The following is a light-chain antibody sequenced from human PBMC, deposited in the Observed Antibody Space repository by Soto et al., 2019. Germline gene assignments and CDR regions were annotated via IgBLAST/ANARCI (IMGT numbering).Light chain of an antibody. CDR3: VLYMGSGIKV. CDR1: SGSVFTSYY. J-gene: IGLJ3*02. Sequence: QTVVTQEPSFSVSPGGTVTLTCGLSSGSVFTSYYPSWYQQTPGQAPRTLIYNTNARSSGVPDRFSGSILGNKAALTITGAQADDESDYCCVLYMGSGIKVFGGGTKVTVL. V-gene: IGLV8-61*01. CDR2: NTN.